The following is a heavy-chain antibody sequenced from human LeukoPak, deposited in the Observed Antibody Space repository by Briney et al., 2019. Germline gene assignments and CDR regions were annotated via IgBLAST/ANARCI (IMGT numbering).Heavy chain of an antibody. Sequence: PSETLSLTCDVSGASISGYWWSWIRQPAGKGLEWIGRMYTDGDTNYNPALKSRVTVSVDTSKNLFSLKLSSVTAADTALYFCASVTYNGHQHFDTWGQGTLVTVSS. V-gene: IGHV4-4*07. CDR1: GASISGYW. D-gene: IGHD3-10*01. CDR3: ASVTYNGHQHFDT. CDR2: MYTDGDT. J-gene: IGHJ4*02.